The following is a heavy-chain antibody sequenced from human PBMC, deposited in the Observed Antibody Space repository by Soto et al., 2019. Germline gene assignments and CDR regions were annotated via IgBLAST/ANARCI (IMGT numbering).Heavy chain of an antibody. CDR3: GGRASCCSGGSRQSCALEY. J-gene: IGHJ4*02. Sequence: SVKGACKASGGTFSSYAISWVRQAPGEGLEWMGGIIPILATANYAQKFQGRVTITADESTSTAYMELSSLRSEYTSVYCCGGRASCCSGGSRQSCALEYWGRG. CDR2: IIPILATA. CDR1: GGTFSSYA. D-gene: IGHD2-15*01. V-gene: IGHV1-69*13.